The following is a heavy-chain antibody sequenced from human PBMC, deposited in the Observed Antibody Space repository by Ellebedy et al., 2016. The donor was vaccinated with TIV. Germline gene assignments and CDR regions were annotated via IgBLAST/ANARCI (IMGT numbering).Heavy chain of an antibody. CDR2: MSPRNGNT. Sequence: AASVKVSCKASGYPFTNLDITWVRQATGQGLEWMGWMSPRNGNTGYAEKFQGRVTMTRDTSISTAYMELGSLTAEDTAVYYCATSWGWQQLVHWGQGTLVTVSS. D-gene: IGHD6-13*01. V-gene: IGHV1-8*01. J-gene: IGHJ4*02. CDR3: ATSWGWQQLVH. CDR1: GYPFTNLD.